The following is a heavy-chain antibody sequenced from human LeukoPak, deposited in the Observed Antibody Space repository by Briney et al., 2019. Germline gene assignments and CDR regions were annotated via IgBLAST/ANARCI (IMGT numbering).Heavy chain of an antibody. CDR3: ARDASPFDY. V-gene: IGHV1-2*02. CDR2: INPNSGGT. J-gene: IGHJ4*02. CDR1: GYTFIGCY. Sequence: ASVEVSCKASGYTFIGCYIHWARQAPGQGLEWMGWINPNSGGTNYAQRFQGRVTMTRDTSISTAYMELSGLRSDDTAVYYCARDASPFDYWGQGTLVTVSS.